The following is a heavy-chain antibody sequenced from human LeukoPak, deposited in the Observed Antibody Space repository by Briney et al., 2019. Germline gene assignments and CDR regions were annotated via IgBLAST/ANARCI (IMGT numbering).Heavy chain of an antibody. J-gene: IGHJ4*02. D-gene: IGHD6-19*01. CDR3: ARTRWDSSGWYVIDY. Sequence: SETLSLTCAVYGVSFSGYYWSWIRQPPGKGLEWIGEINHSGSTNYNPSLKSRLTISVDMSKNQFSLNLSSVTAADTAVYYCARTRWDSSGWYVIDYWGQGTLVTVSS. CDR2: INHSGST. CDR1: GVSFSGYY. V-gene: IGHV4-34*01.